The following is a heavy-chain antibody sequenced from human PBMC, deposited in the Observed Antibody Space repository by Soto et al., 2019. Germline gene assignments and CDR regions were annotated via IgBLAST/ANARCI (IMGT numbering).Heavy chain of an antibody. CDR2: IIPIFGTA. CDR1: GGTFSSYA. Sequence: ASVKVSCKASGGTFSSYAISWVRQAPGQGLEWMGGIIPIFGTANYAQKFQGRVTITADESTSTAYMELSSLRSEDTAVYYCANLQADSSSSGPGWFDPWGQGTLVTVSS. J-gene: IGHJ5*02. V-gene: IGHV1-69*13. D-gene: IGHD6-6*01. CDR3: ANLQADSSSSGPGWFDP.